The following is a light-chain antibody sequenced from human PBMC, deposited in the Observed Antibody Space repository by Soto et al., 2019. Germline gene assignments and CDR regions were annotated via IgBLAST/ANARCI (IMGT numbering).Light chain of an antibody. CDR1: SSDVGGYNY. V-gene: IGLV2-11*01. Sequence: QSVLTQPRSVSGSPGQSVTISCTGTSSDVGGYNYVSWYQQHPGNAPKLMIYDVSKRPPGVPDRFSGSKSGNTASLTISGLQDEDEAYYYCCSYAGSYTHYVFGTGTKLTVL. J-gene: IGLJ1*01. CDR2: DVS. CDR3: CSYAGSYTHYV.